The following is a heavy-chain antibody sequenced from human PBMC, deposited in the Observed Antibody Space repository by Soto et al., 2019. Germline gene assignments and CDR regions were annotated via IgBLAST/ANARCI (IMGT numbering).Heavy chain of an antibody. V-gene: IGHV3-30-3*01. Sequence: QVQLVESGGGVVQPGRSLRLSCAASGFTFSSYAMHWVRQAPGKGLEWVAVISYDGSNKYYADSVKGRFTISRDNSKNTLYLQMNSLRAEDTAVYYCARDDHSLMDYWGQGTLVTVSS. CDR3: ARDDHSLMDY. D-gene: IGHD2-15*01. J-gene: IGHJ4*02. CDR1: GFTFSSYA. CDR2: ISYDGSNK.